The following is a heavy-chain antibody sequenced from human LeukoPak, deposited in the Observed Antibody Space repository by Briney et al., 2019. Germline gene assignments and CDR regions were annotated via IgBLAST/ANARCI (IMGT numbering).Heavy chain of an antibody. Sequence: PSETLSLTCTVSGGSISSSSYYWGWIRQPPGKGLEWIGSIYYSGSTYYNPSLKSRVTISVDTSKNQFSLKQSSVTAADTAVYYCARPYGAAGLDWGQGTRVTVSS. CDR3: ARPYGAAGLD. CDR2: IYYSGST. V-gene: IGHV4-39*01. D-gene: IGHD4-17*01. CDR1: GGSISSSSYY. J-gene: IGHJ4*02.